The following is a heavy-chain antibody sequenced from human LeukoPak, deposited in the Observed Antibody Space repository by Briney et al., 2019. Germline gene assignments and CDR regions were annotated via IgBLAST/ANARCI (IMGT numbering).Heavy chain of an antibody. Sequence: GGSLRLSCAASGFTIRRAWVSWVRQAPGKGLEWVGRIKRKTDGGTTDYTAPVKGRFTISRDDSKNTVYLQMNSLKTEDTAVYSCDTTEGLDAFDIWGQGTMVTVSS. V-gene: IGHV3-15*01. CDR3: DTTEGLDAFDI. CDR2: IKRKTDGGTT. CDR1: GFTIRRAW. J-gene: IGHJ3*02.